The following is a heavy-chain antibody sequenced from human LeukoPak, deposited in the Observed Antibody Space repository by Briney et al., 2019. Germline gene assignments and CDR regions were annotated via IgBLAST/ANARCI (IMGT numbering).Heavy chain of an antibody. CDR2: IKSKTDGGTT. D-gene: IGHD4-17*01. CDR1: GFTFSNAW. J-gene: IGHJ4*02. CDR3: AKGRGTTVTSAANY. Sequence: GGLLRLSCAASGFTFSNAWMSWVRQAPGKGLEWVGRIKSKTDGGTTDYAAPVKGRFTISRDDSKNTLSLQMNSLRAEDTAVYCCAKGRGTTVTSAANYWGQGTLVTVSS. V-gene: IGHV3-15*01.